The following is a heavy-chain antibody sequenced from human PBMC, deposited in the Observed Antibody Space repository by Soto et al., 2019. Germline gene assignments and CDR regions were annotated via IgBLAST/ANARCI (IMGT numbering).Heavy chain of an antibody. CDR1: GFSLTSRPMG. J-gene: IGHJ4*02. CDR2: IYWDDDK. D-gene: IGHD1-1*01. Sequence: QITLKECAPTRVKPTQTLTLTCTFSGFSLTSRPMGVGWIRQPPGKALEWLAFIYWDDDKRYSPSLRSRLTITKDTSGNQVVLTMTNMDPVDTATYYCAHRLSGYNWNGGYFDYWGQGALVTVSS. V-gene: IGHV2-5*02. CDR3: AHRLSGYNWNGGYFDY.